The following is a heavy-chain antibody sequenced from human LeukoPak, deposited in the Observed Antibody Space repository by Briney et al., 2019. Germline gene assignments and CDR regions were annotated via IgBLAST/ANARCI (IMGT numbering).Heavy chain of an antibody. CDR1: GSTFSSYA. CDR2: ISGSGGST. J-gene: IGHJ4*02. D-gene: IGHD6-13*01. V-gene: IGHV3-23*01. Sequence: PGGSLRLSCAASGSTFSSYAKSWVRQAPGKGLEWVSAISGSGGSTYYADSVKGRFTISRDNSKNTLYLQMNSLRAEDTAVYYCAKSVVAAAAGKFDYWGQGTLVAVSS. CDR3: AKSVVAAAAGKFDY.